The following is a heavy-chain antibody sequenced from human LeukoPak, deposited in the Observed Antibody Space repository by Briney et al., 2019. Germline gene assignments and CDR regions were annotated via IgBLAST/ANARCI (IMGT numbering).Heavy chain of an antibody. J-gene: IGHJ4*02. CDR1: GYSISSGYY. V-gene: IGHV4-38-2*01. Sequence: APETLSLTCAVSGYSISSGYYWGWIRQPPGKGLEWIGSIYHSGSTYYNPSLKSRVTISVDTSKNQFSLKLSSVTAADTAVYYCARTLALSGWSPWVYWGQGTLVTVSS. D-gene: IGHD6-19*01. CDR2: IYHSGST. CDR3: ARTLALSGWSPWVY.